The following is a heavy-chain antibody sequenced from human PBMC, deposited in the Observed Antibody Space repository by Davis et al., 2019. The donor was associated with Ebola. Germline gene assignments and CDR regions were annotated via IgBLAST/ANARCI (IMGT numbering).Heavy chain of an antibody. D-gene: IGHD2-21*01. CDR1: GFTFSSYG. J-gene: IGHJ6*04. V-gene: IGHV3-30*19. CDR3: ARWYSPRYYYYYGMDV. Sequence: GESLKISCAASGFTFSSYGMHWVRQAPGKGLEWVAVIWYDGSNKYYADSVKGRFTISRDNSKNTLYLQMNSLRAKDTAVYYCARWYSPRYYYYYGMDVWGKGTTVTVSS. CDR2: IWYDGSNK.